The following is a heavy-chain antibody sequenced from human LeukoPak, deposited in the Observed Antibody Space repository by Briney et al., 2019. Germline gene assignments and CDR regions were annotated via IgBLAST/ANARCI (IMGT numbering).Heavy chain of an antibody. CDR1: GFTFSSYS. CDR3: AREVSEGFDF. D-gene: IGHD3-22*01. Sequence: PGGSLTLSCAVSGFTFSSYSMTWIRQAPGKGLEWVSSFGTRSTSVYHAGSVKGRFAISRDDAKNSLYLQMNSLRAEDTALYYCAREVSEGFDFWGQGTLVTVSS. J-gene: IGHJ4*02. CDR2: FGTRSTSV. V-gene: IGHV3-21*01.